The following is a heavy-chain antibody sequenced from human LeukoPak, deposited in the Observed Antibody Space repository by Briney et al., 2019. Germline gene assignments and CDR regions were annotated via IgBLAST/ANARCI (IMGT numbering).Heavy chain of an antibody. V-gene: IGHV3-23*01. J-gene: IGHJ4*02. D-gene: IGHD2-2*01. CDR2: ISGSGRST. CDR3: AKVGPGGSTSFGGSGFDY. Sequence: AGGSLRLSCAASGSTFSSYAMSWLRQAPGKGLEWVSSISGSGRSTYYAESVKGRFTISRDTSKNTLYLQMNSLRAEDTAVYYCAKVGPGGSTSFGGSGFDYWGQGTLVTVSS. CDR1: GSTFSSYA.